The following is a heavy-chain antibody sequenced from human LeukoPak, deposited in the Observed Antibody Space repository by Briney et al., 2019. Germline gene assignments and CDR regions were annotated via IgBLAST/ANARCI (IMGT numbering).Heavy chain of an antibody. Sequence: GGFLRLSCAASGFPFSSYAMHWLRQAPGKGLEWVAVIWFDGGKIYYADSVKGRFTISRDNSKNTVYLQMSSLRVEDTAVYHCARDFTNIRGGGYFDNWGQGTLVTVSS. CDR3: ARDFTNIRGGGYFDN. V-gene: IGHV3-33*01. CDR1: GFPFSSYA. D-gene: IGHD2/OR15-2a*01. CDR2: IWFDGGKI. J-gene: IGHJ4*02.